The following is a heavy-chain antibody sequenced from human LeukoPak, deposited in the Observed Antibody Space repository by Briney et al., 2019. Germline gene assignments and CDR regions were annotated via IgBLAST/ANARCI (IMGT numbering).Heavy chain of an antibody. CDR2: MNPNSGNT. Sequence: ASVKVSCKASGYTFTSYDINWVRQATGQGLEWMGWMNPNSGNTGYAQKFQGRVTMTRNTSISTAYMELSSLRSEDAAVNYCARGRLGYCSGGSCYSSDYWGQGTLVTVSS. D-gene: IGHD2-15*01. CDR3: ARGRLGYCSGGSCYSSDY. J-gene: IGHJ4*02. CDR1: GYTFTSYD. V-gene: IGHV1-8*01.